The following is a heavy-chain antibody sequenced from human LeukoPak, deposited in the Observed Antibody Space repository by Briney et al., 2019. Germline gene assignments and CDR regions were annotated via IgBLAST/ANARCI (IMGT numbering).Heavy chain of an antibody. J-gene: IGHJ6*02. CDR2: IYYSGST. CDR3: ARGDPGYSSGWYPYYYYYGMDV. CDR1: GGSISSYY. D-gene: IGHD6-19*01. Sequence: SETLSLTCTVSGGSISSYYWSWIRQPPGKGLEWIGYIYYSGSTNCNPSLKSRVTISVDTSKNQFSLKLSSVTAADTAVYYCARGDPGYSSGWYPYYYYYGMDVWGQGTTVTVSS. V-gene: IGHV4-59*01.